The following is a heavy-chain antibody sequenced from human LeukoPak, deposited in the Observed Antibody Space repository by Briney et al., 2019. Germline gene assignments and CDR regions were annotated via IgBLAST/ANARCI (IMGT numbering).Heavy chain of an antibody. J-gene: IGHJ6*03. D-gene: IGHD4-17*01. Sequence: PGGSLRLSCAASGFTFSSYWMHWVRQAPGKGLEWVSVIYSGGSTYYADSVKGRFTISRDNSKNTLYLQMNSLRAEDTAVYYCARAPDYGDYYYYYMDVWGKGTTVTISS. CDR2: IYSGGST. CDR3: ARAPDYGDYYYYYMDV. CDR1: GFTFSSYW. V-gene: IGHV3-53*01.